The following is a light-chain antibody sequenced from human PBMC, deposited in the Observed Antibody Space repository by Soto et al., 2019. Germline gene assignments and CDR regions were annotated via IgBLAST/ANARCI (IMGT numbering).Light chain of an antibody. CDR3: MQGSHSPIT. J-gene: IGKJ5*01. Sequence: DVVMTQSPLSLPVTLGQPASISCRSSQSLVYSDGNTYLNWCQQRPGQSPRRLMYKVSNRDSGVPDRFSGSGSGTDFTLKISRVEAEDVGVYYCMQGSHSPITFGQGTRLEIK. CDR2: KVS. CDR1: QSLVYSDGNTY. V-gene: IGKV2-30*01.